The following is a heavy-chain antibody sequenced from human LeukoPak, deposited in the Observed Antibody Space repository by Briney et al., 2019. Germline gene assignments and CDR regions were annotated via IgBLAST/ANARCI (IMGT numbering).Heavy chain of an antibody. CDR2: IYYSGST. V-gene: IGHV4-39*01. Sequence: PSETLSLTCTVSGGSISSSSYYWGWIRQPPGKGLEWIGSIYYSGSTCYNPSLKSRVTIAVDTSTNQFSLKLRSVTAADTAVYYCARLGPIGIAVAGTLDYWGQGTLVTVSS. D-gene: IGHD6-19*01. J-gene: IGHJ4*02. CDR1: GGSISSSSYY. CDR3: ARLGPIGIAVAGTLDY.